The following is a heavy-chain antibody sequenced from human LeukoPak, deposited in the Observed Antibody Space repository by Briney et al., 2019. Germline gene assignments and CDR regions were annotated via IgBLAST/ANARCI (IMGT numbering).Heavy chain of an antibody. V-gene: IGHV5-51*01. CDR3: ARLTDYYDSSGYYRNYNWFDP. CDR2: IYCEDSET. D-gene: IGHD3-22*01. Sequence: GESLKVSCKASGYSFTNYWIAWVRQMPGKGLEWMGIIYCEDSETKYSPSFQGQVTISVDKSISTAYLQWSSLTASDTVMYYCARLTDYYDSSGYYRNYNWFDPWGKGTLVTVSS. J-gene: IGHJ5*02. CDR1: GYSFTNYW.